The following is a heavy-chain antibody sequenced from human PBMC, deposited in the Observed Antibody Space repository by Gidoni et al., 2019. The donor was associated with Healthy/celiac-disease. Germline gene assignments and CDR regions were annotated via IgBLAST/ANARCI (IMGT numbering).Heavy chain of an antibody. J-gene: IGHJ5*02. CDR1: GFTFSSYG. V-gene: IGHV3-33*01. CDR2: IWYDGSNK. CDR3: ARDDTTDGFDP. Sequence: HVQLVGSGGVVVQQRWPLILPRASAGFTFSSYGMHWFRQAPGKGLEWVAVIWYDGSNKYYADSVKGRFTISRDNSKNTLYLQMNSLRAEDTAVYYCARDDTTDGFDPWGQGTLVTVSS. D-gene: IGHD4-4*01.